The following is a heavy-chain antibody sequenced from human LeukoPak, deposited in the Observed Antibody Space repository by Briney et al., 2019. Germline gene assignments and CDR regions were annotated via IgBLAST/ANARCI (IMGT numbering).Heavy chain of an antibody. J-gene: IGHJ4*02. Sequence: SETLSLTCTVSGGSISSYYWSWIRQPPGKGLEWIGYIYYSGSTNYNPSLKSRVTISVDTSKNQISLKLSSVTAADTAVYYCARGPSQSSYFDYWGQGTLVTVSS. V-gene: IGHV4-59*01. D-gene: IGHD2-2*01. CDR2: IYYSGST. CDR3: ARGPSQSSYFDY. CDR1: GGSISSYY.